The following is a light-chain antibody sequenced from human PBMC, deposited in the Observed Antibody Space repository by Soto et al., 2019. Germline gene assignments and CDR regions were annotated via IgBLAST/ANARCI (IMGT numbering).Light chain of an antibody. J-gene: IGKJ4*01. V-gene: IGKV1-12*01. CDR1: QGISNW. CDR2: AAS. Sequence: DIQMTQSPSSVSASVGDRVTITCRASQGISNWLAWYQQQPGKAPKLLIYAASSLQSGVQSRFSGGGSGTHFTLIISSLQAEDFATYYCQQTNTFLPLTFGGGTKVDIK. CDR3: QQTNTFLPLT.